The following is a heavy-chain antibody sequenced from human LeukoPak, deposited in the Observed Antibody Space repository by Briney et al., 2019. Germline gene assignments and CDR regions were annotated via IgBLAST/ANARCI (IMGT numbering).Heavy chain of an antibody. CDR1: GFIFSLYC. J-gene: IGHJ4*02. V-gene: IGHV3-74*01. Sequence: GGSLRLSCAASGFIFSLYCMHWVRQAPGKGPMWVSRICPDGTGISYADSVKARFTTSRDNAKNTVYLQMNGLREEDTAVYYCVRDFRSADYWGQGTLVTVSS. CDR3: VRDFRSADY. CDR2: ICPDGTGI.